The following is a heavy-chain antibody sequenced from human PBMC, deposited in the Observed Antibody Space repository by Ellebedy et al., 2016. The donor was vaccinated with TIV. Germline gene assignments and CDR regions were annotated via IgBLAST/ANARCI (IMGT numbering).Heavy chain of an antibody. Sequence: GESLKISCAASGFTFSTYAMNWVRQAPGKGLEWVSGLTGSGDTTYYADPVKGRFTISRDNSKNTMYLEMNSLRDDATAVYFCAKEGSPVTTGECFDSWGQGILVTVSS. V-gene: IGHV3-23*01. CDR2: LTGSGDTT. D-gene: IGHD4-17*01. CDR3: AKEGSPVTTGECFDS. CDR1: GFTFSTYA. J-gene: IGHJ5*01.